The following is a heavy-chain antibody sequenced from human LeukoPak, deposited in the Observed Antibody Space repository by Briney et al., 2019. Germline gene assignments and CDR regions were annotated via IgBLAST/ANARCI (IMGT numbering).Heavy chain of an antibody. Sequence: PGGSLRLSCAASGFTFSSYWMSWVRQAPGKGLEWVANIKQDGGEKYYVDSVKDRFTISRDNAKNSLFLQMNSLRAEDTAVYYCTRLGGSYYTYWGQGTLVTVSS. D-gene: IGHD1-26*01. CDR2: IKQDGGEK. CDR3: TRLGGSYYTY. V-gene: IGHV3-7*01. J-gene: IGHJ4*02. CDR1: GFTFSSYW.